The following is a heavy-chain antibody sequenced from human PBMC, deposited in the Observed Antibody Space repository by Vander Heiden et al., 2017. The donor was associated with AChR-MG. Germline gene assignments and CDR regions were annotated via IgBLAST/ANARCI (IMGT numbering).Heavy chain of an antibody. Sequence: EVQLLESGGGLVQPGGSLRLSCAASGSTFSSSAMSGVRQPPGKGLEWVSAISGSGGSTYSADSVKGRFTISRDNSKNTLYLQLNSLRSDDTAVYYCAKDLIVVVVAATRSAGAFHIWGQGTMVTVSS. CDR1: GSTFSSSA. V-gene: IGHV3-23*01. CDR2: ISGSGGST. J-gene: IGHJ3*02. D-gene: IGHD2-15*01. CDR3: AKDLIVVVVAATRSAGAFHI.